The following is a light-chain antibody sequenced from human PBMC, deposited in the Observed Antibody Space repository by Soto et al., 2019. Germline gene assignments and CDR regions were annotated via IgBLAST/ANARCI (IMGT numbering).Light chain of an antibody. CDR1: SSNIGNKY. CDR2: ESN. Sequence: SVLTQPPSVSAALGQRVTISCSGSSSNIGNKYVSWYQQLPGSAPKLLIYESNKRPSGIPDRFSGPKSGTSATLDITGLQTGDEADYYCGTWDSSLNGGVFGGGTKLTVL. J-gene: IGLJ2*01. CDR3: GTWDSSLNGGV. V-gene: IGLV1-51*02.